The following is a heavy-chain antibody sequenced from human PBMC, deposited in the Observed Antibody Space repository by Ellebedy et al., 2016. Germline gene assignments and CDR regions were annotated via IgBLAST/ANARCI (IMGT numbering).Heavy chain of an antibody. J-gene: IGHJ4*02. V-gene: IGHV4-39*07. Sequence: SETLSLTCTVSGGSVSSSSSYWGWIRQPPGKGLEWIGNIYYSGSTYYNPSLKSRVTISVDTSKNQFSLKVNSVTAADTAVYYCAAQISTRYYFDYWGQGTLVTVSS. CDR3: AAQISTRYYFDY. CDR1: GGSVSSSSSY. CDR2: IYYSGST. D-gene: IGHD2/OR15-2a*01.